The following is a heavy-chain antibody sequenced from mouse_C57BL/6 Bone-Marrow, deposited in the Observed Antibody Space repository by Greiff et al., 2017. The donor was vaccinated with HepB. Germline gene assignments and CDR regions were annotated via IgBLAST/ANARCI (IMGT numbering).Heavy chain of an antibody. CDR2: IDPSDSYT. J-gene: IGHJ3*01. CDR1: GYTFTSYW. V-gene: IGHV1-59*01. D-gene: IGHD1-1*01. CDR3: APYYYGSS. Sequence: VQLQQPGAELVRPGTSVKLSCKASGYTFTSYWMHWVKQRPGQGLEWIGVIDPSDSYTNYNQKFKGKATLTVDTSSSTAYMQLSSLTSEDSAVYYCAPYYYGSSWSRGTLVTVSA.